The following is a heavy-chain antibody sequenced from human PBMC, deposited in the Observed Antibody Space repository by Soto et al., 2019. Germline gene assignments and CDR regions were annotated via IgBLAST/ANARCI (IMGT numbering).Heavy chain of an antibody. V-gene: IGHV1-18*01. CDR2: IGAYNGNT. D-gene: IGHD3-16*01. CDR1: GYTFTNYV. Sequence: QVQLVQSGAEVKKPGASVKVSCKASGYTFTNYVITWVRQSPGQGLEWMGWIGAYNGNTNYPQSIQGRVTMSADTSTNTAYIELRSLRSDDTTVYFCARGVTGGLNDYWGQGTLVTVSS. J-gene: IGHJ4*02. CDR3: ARGVTGGLNDY.